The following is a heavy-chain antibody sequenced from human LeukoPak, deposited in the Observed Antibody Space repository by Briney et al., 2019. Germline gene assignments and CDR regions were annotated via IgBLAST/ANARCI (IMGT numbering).Heavy chain of an antibody. V-gene: IGHV1-18*01. CDR1: GYTFSSYG. CDR2: ISGHNGNT. D-gene: IGHD3-9*01. Sequence: ASVKVSCKASGYTFSSYGISWVRQAPGQGLEWMGRISGHNGNTNYVEKFQGRVTMTTDTSTSTAYMEVRSLRFDDAAVYYCAKEGDILTGYYTPTSYGMDVWGQGTTVTVSS. CDR3: AKEGDILTGYYTPTSYGMDV. J-gene: IGHJ6*02.